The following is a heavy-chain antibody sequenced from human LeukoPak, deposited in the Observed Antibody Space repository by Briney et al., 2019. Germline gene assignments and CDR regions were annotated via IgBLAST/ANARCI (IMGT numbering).Heavy chain of an antibody. V-gene: IGHV4-4*07. D-gene: IGHD2-2*01. Sequence: SETLSLTCTVSGGSISSYYWSWIRQPAGKGLEWIGRIYTSGSTNYNPSLKSRVTISVDTSKNQFSLKLSSVTAADTAVYYCARVIVVVRSDAFDIWGQGTMVTVSS. CDR2: IYTSGST. CDR3: ARVIVVVRSDAFDI. J-gene: IGHJ3*02. CDR1: GGSISSYY.